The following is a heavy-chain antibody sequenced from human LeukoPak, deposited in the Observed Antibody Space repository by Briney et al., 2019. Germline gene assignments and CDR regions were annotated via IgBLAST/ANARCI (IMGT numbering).Heavy chain of an antibody. CDR1: GYTFTGYY. J-gene: IGHJ3*02. Sequence: GASVKVSCKASGYTFTGYYMHWVRQAPGQGLEWMGRINPTRGGTNYAQTFQGRVTMTRDTSISTAYMELSRLRSDDTAVYYCARDRRGGFDIWGQGTMVTVSS. CDR2: INPTRGGT. CDR3: ARDRRGGFDI. V-gene: IGHV1-2*06.